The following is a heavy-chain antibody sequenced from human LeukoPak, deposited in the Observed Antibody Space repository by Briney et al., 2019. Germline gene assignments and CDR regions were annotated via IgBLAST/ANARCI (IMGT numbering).Heavy chain of an antibody. CDR3: ARELSYCSTTSCSPFDY. D-gene: IGHD2-2*01. V-gene: IGHV4-34*01. J-gene: IGHJ4*02. CDR1: GGSFSGYY. CDR2: INHSGST. Sequence: PSETLSLTCAVYGGSFSGYYWSWIRQPPGKGLEWIGEINHSGSTNYNPSLKSRVTISVDTAKNQFSLKLSSVTAADTAVYFCARELSYCSTTSCSPFDYWGQGTLVTVSS.